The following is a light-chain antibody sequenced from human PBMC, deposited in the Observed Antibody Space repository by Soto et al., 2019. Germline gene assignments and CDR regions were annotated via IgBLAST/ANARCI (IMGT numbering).Light chain of an antibody. CDR3: SSKTSSNTLV. CDR1: SSDVGAYNY. V-gene: IGLV2-14*01. Sequence: QSVLTQPASVSGSPGQSITISCTGTSSDVGAYNYVSWYQHYPGKAPKLVIYEVSNRPSGLSNRFSGSKSGSTASLTISGLQAEDEADYYCSSKTSSNTLVFGGGTKLTVL. CDR2: EVS. J-gene: IGLJ2*01.